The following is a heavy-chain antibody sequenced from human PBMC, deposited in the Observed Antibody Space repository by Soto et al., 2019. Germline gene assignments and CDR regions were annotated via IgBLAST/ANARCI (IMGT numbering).Heavy chain of an antibody. D-gene: IGHD5-12*01. CDR1: GFTFSSYA. CDR3: ARAVGSLGYSGYDLGFDP. Sequence: EVQLVESGGGLVQPGGSLRLSCAASGFTFSSYAMHWVRQAPGKGLEYVSAISSNGGSTYYANSVKGRFTISRDNSKNTLYLQMGSLRAEDMAVYYCARAVGSLGYSGYDLGFDPWGQGTLVTVSS. CDR2: ISSNGGST. J-gene: IGHJ5*02. V-gene: IGHV3-64*01.